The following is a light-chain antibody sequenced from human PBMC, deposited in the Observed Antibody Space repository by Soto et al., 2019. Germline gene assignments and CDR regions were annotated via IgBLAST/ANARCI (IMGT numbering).Light chain of an antibody. J-gene: IGKJ1*01. CDR3: QQRSNWPTWT. Sequence: EIVLTQSPATLSLSPGERATLSCRASQSVSSYLAWYQQKPGQAPRLLVYDASNRATGIPARFSGSGSGTDFTLTISSLETQDFAVYYCQQRSNWPTWTFGQGTKVDI. CDR2: DAS. CDR1: QSVSSY. V-gene: IGKV3-11*01.